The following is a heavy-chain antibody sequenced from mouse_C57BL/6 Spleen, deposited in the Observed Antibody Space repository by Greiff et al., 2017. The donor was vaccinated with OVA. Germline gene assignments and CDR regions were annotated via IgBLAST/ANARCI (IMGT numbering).Heavy chain of an antibody. CDR1: GFTFSSYT. V-gene: IGHV5-9*01. J-gene: IGHJ3*01. Sequence: DVHLVESGGGLVKPGGSLKLFCAASGFTFSSYTMSWVRQTPEKRLEWVATISGGGGNTYYPDSVKGRFTISRDNAKNTLYLQMSSLRSEDTALYYCARGAYYSNYVGFAYWGQGTLVTVSA. D-gene: IGHD2-5*01. CDR2: ISGGGGNT. CDR3: ARGAYYSNYVGFAY.